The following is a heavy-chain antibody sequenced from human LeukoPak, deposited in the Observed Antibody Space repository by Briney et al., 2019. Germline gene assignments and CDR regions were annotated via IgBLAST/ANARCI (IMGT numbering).Heavy chain of an antibody. J-gene: IGHJ5*02. CDR2: IYYSGST. D-gene: IGHD3-3*01. CDR3: ARGHDSIKTFGEVIKSRTRWFDP. V-gene: IGHV4-39*07. Sequence: SETLSLTCTVSGGSISSSSYYWGWIRQPPGKGLEWIGSIYYSGSTYYKPSLKSRVTISVDTSKNQFSLKLSSVTAADTAVYYCARGHDSIKTFGEVIKSRTRWFDPWGQGTLATVSS. CDR1: GGSISSSSYY.